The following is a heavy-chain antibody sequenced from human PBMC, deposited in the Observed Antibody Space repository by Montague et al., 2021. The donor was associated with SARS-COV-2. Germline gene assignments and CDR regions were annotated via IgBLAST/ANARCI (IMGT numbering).Heavy chain of an antibody. Sequence: SETLSLTCTVSGGSISSYYWSWIRQPPGKGLEWIGYIYYSWSTNSNPSLKSRVTISVDTSKNQFSLKLSPVTAADTAVYYCARVFPRWLLFDPYFDYWGQGTLVTVSS. CDR3: ARVFPRWLLFDPYFDY. CDR1: GGSISSYY. CDR2: IYYSWST. D-gene: IGHD5-24*01. J-gene: IGHJ4*02. V-gene: IGHV4-59*01.